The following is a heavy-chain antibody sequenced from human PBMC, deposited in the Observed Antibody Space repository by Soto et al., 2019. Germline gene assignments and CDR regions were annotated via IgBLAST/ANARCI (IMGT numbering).Heavy chain of an antibody. CDR2: IYYSGST. J-gene: IGHJ4*02. V-gene: IGHV4-61*01. CDR3: ARDQGIAVAVFDY. Sequence: QVQLQESGPGLVKPSETLSLTCTVSGGSVTSGSYYWSWIRQPPGKGLEWIGYIYYSGSTSYNPSIKSRVTISVDTSKNQISLKLSSVTAADTAVYYCARDQGIAVAVFDYWGQGTLVTVSS. CDR1: GGSVTSGSYY. D-gene: IGHD6-19*01.